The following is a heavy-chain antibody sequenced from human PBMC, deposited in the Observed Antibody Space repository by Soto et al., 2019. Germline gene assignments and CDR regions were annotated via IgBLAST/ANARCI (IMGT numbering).Heavy chain of an antibody. V-gene: IGHV3-23*01. D-gene: IGHD3-22*01. J-gene: IGHJ3*02. Sequence: EVQLLESGGGLVQPGGSLRLSCAASGFTFSSYAMYWVRQAPGKGLAWVSGISDSGTGTYYADSVKGRFTISRDNSKNSVYLQMKSRRAEDTAVYYFAKDHTVVILDAFAIWGPGTLGNFSS. CDR1: GFTFSSYA. CDR2: ISDSGTGT. CDR3: AKDHTVVILDAFAI.